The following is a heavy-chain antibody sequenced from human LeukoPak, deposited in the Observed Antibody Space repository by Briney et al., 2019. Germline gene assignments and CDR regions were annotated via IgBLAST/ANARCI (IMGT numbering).Heavy chain of an antibody. V-gene: IGHV3-74*01. CDR2: INSDGSST. Sequence: GGSLRLSCAASGFTFSSYWMHWVRQAPGKGLVWVSRINSDGSSTSYADSVKGRFTISRDNSKNTLYLQMNSLRAEDTAVYYCARAAEQLVRVWAVYHYNYMDVWGKGTTVTVSS. CDR3: ARAAEQLVRVWAVYHYNYMDV. J-gene: IGHJ6*03. D-gene: IGHD6-6*01. CDR1: GFTFSSYW.